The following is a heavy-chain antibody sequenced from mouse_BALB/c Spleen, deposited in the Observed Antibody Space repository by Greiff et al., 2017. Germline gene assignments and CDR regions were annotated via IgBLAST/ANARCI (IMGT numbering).Heavy chain of an antibody. CDR3: ARDRDCGSSFYWYFDV. D-gene: IGHD1-1*01. Sequence: EVQVVESGGGLVKPGGSLKLSCAASGFTFSSYAMSWVRQSPEKRLEWVAEISSGGSYTYYPDTVTGRFTIFRDNAKNTLYLEMSSLRSEDTAMYYGARDRDCGSSFYWYFDVWGEGTTVTVSS. V-gene: IGHV5-9-4*01. CDR1: GFTFSSYA. J-gene: IGHJ1*01. CDR2: ISSGGSYT.